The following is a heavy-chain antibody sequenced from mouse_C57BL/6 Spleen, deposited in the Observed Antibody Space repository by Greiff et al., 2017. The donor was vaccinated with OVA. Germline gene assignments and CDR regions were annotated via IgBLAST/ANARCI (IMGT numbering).Heavy chain of an antibody. Sequence: QVQLQQSGAELVKPGASVKISCKASGYTFTDYYINWVKQRPGQGLEWIGKIGPGSGSTYYNEKFKGKATLTADKSSSTAYMQLSSLTSEGSAVYFWAREDYDYSWFAYWGQGTLVTVSA. CDR1: GYTFTDYY. J-gene: IGHJ3*01. CDR3: AREDYDYSWFAY. CDR2: IGPGSGST. D-gene: IGHD2-4*01. V-gene: IGHV1-77*01.